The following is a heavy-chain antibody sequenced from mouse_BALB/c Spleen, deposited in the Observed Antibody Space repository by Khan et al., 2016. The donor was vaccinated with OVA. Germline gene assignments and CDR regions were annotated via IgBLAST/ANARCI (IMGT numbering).Heavy chain of an antibody. Sequence: EVQLQQSGAELVKPGASVRLSCTASGFNIKDTYIHWVKQRPEKGLEWIGRIAPANGDTKYEPKFKDKATITSDKSSNTSYLQLRSLTSDDTAVYSCALLSYDPRFFAVWGAGTTVTVSS. J-gene: IGHJ1*01. D-gene: IGHD2-3*01. CDR1: GFNIKDTY. CDR3: ALLSYDPRFFAV. V-gene: IGHV14-3*02. CDR2: IAPANGDT.